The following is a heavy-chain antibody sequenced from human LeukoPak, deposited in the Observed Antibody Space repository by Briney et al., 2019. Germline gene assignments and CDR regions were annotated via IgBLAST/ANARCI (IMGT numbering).Heavy chain of an antibody. J-gene: IGHJ4*02. CDR1: GYIFISYA. CDR2: INAGTGNT. Sequence: GASVKVSCKASGYIFISYAMHWVRQAPGQRLEWMGSINAGTGNTKYSQEFQGRVTITRDTSASTAYMELSSLRSEDMAVYYCATETYYYDSSGYGYYWGQGTLVTVSS. D-gene: IGHD3-22*01. CDR3: ATETYYYDSSGYGYY. V-gene: IGHV1-3*03.